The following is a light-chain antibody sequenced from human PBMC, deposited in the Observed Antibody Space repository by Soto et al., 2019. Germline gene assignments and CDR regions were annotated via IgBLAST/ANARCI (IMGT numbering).Light chain of an antibody. Sequence: QSVLTQPPSASGTPGQRVTISCSGSSSSIGSNTVNWYQQLPGTAPKLLIYTNDQRPSGVPDRLSGSKSGTSASLAISGLQSEDEAHYYCAAWDDSLNGVVFGGGTQLTVL. CDR3: AAWDDSLNGVV. J-gene: IGLJ2*01. CDR1: SSSIGSNT. V-gene: IGLV1-44*01. CDR2: TND.